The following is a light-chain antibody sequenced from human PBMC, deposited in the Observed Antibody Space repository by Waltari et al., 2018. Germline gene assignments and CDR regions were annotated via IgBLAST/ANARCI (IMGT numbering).Light chain of an antibody. Sequence: DIQMTQSPSTLSASVGDRVTITCRASQSISSWVAWYQQKPGKAPKLLIYTASSLESGVPSRFSGSGSGTEFTLTISSLQPDDFATYYCQQYNSYPITFGQGTRLEIK. CDR2: TAS. V-gene: IGKV1-5*03. J-gene: IGKJ5*01. CDR1: QSISSW. CDR3: QQYNSYPIT.